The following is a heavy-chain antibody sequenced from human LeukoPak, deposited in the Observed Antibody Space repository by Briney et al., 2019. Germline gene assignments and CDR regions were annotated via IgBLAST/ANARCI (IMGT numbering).Heavy chain of an antibody. CDR2: IYPGDSDT. CDR3: ARHLDWNLNNDVGFDV. V-gene: IGHV5-51*01. CDR1: GYGFSSHW. Sequence: GESLKISCKGSGYGFSSHWIGWVRQMPGKGLEWIGPIYPGDSDTRYSPSFQGHVTMSVDKSITTAYLQWSGLMASDTAMYYCARHLDWNLNNDVGFDVWGQGTAVTVSS. J-gene: IGHJ3*01. D-gene: IGHD1-7*01.